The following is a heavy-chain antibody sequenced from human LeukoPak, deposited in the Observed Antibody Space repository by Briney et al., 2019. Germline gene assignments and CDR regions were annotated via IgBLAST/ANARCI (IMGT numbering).Heavy chain of an antibody. CDR1: GYTFTTYC. Sequence: ASVKVSSMDSGYTFTTYCISWRRTAPGQRLETSRWLSTYNGNTNYAQKLQGRVTMTTDTSTITADMELRILRSDDTAVYYCARDPKWGARGTYYYDSSGYYYFDYWGQGTLVTVSS. V-gene: IGHV1-18*01. J-gene: IGHJ4*02. CDR3: ARDPKWGARGTYYYDSSGYYYFDY. D-gene: IGHD3-22*01. CDR2: LSTYNGNT.